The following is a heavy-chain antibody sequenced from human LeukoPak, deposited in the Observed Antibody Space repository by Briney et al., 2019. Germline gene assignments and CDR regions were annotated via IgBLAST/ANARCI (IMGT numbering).Heavy chain of an antibody. V-gene: IGHV3-11*01. D-gene: IGHD4-11*01. Sequence: GGSLRLSCAASGFTFSDHYMSWIRQAPGKGLEWVSYISGSGSTIYYADSVKGRLTISRDNAKNSLYLQMNSLRAEDTAVYYCARENSNNYYYYMDVWGKGTTVTVSS. CDR2: ISGSGSTI. J-gene: IGHJ6*03. CDR3: ARENSNNYYYYMDV. CDR1: GFTFSDHY.